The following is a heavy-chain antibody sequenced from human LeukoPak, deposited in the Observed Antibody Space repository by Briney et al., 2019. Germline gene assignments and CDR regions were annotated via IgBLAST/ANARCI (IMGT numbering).Heavy chain of an antibody. J-gene: IGHJ6*04. V-gene: IGHV4-38-2*02. CDR3: AREISSSSGPVYSYYYGMDV. CDR2: IHHSGST. Sequence: SETLSLTCAVSGYSISSGYYWGWIRQPPGKGLEWIGSIHHSGSTYYNPSLKSRVTISVDTSKNQFSVKLSSVTAADTAVYYCAREISSSSGPVYSYYYGMDVWGKGTTVTVSS. D-gene: IGHD6-6*01. CDR1: GYSISSGYY.